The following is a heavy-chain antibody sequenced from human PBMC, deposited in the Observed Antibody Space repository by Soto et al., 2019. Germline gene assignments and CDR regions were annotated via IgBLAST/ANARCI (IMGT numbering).Heavy chain of an antibody. J-gene: IGHJ4*02. CDR1: GFMFSDYA. D-gene: IGHD4-4*01. CDR3: AKDRQYPRDYFHY. V-gene: IGHV3-23*01. CDR2: LLRPGRST. Sequence: GGSLRLSCAASGFMFSDYAMTWARQAPGKELEWVSGLLRPGRSTYYADSVKGRFTISGDTSANTVYLQMDSLRAEDTAVYYCAKDRQYPRDYFHYWGQGTLVTVSS.